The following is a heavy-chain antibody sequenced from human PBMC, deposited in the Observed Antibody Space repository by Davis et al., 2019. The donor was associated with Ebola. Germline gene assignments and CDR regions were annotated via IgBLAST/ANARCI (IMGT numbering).Heavy chain of an antibody. J-gene: IGHJ4*02. CDR2: ISGDGGST. D-gene: IGHD7-27*01. CDR1: GFTFSSYW. Sequence: GGSLRLSCAASGFTFSSYWMHWVRQAPGKGLEWVSLISGDGGSTYYADSVKGRFTISRDNSKNSLYLQMNSLRTEDTALYYCVPSGYFDYWGQGTLVTVSS. CDR3: VPSGYFDY. V-gene: IGHV3-43*02.